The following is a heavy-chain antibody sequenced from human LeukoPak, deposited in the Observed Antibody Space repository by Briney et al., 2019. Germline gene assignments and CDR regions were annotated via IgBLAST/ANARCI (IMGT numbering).Heavy chain of an antibody. Sequence: QSGGSLRLSCAASGLTFSSYAMSWVRQAPGKGLEWVSAISGSGGSTYYADSVKGRFTISRDNSKNTLYLQMNSLRAEDTAVYYCAKTQAIVVVPAAMGDYWGQGTLVTVSS. V-gene: IGHV3-23*01. CDR1: GLTFSSYA. CDR3: AKTQAIVVVPAAMGDY. J-gene: IGHJ4*02. CDR2: ISGSGGST. D-gene: IGHD2-2*01.